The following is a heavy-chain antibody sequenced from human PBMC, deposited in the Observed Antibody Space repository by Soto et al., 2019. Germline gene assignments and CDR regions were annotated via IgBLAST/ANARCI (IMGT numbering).Heavy chain of an antibody. CDR3: ARDRSHDFWTTPYGMDV. Sequence: PSETLSLTCTVSGGSISSYYWSWIRQPPGKGLEWIGYIYYSGSTNYNPSLKSRVTISVDTSKNQFSLKLSSVTAADTAVYYCARDRSHDFWTTPYGMDVCGQGNTVTVSS. V-gene: IGHV4-59*01. CDR1: GGSISSYY. D-gene: IGHD3-3*01. CDR2: IYYSGST. J-gene: IGHJ6*02.